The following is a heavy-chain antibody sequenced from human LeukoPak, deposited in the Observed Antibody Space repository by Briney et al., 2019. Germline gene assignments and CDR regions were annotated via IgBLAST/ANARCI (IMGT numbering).Heavy chain of an antibody. Sequence: GGSLRLSCAASGFTFNTNAMHWVRRAPAKGLEWVAATSPGESNKYYAASVKGRFTISRDNSKNALYLQMSTLRSEDTAVYYCARDQYDTWSRRGNFDSWGQGTLVIVSS. D-gene: IGHD3-3*01. CDR1: GFTFNTNA. V-gene: IGHV3-30*03. J-gene: IGHJ4*02. CDR2: TSPGESNK. CDR3: ARDQYDTWSRRGNFDS.